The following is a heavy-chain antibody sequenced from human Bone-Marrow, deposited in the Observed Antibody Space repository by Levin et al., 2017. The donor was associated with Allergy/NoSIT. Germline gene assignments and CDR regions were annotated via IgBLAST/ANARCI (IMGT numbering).Heavy chain of an antibody. CDR1: GSSISSGYY. CDR3: ASSNFH. Sequence: PSETLSLTCAVSGSSISSGYYWGWIRQPPGKGLEWIGSIYHSGSSGSTYYNPSLKSRITTSVDTSKNQFSLKLRSVTAADTAVYYCASSNFHWGQGTLVTVSS. J-gene: IGHJ4*02. D-gene: IGHD1-7*01. CDR2: IYHSGSSGST. V-gene: IGHV4-38-2*01.